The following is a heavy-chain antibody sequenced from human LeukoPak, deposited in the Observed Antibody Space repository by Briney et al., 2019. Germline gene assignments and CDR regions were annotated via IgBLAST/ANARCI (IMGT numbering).Heavy chain of an antibody. V-gene: IGHV4-39*01. CDR3: ARGYSSSWSLSYYYYYGMDV. CDR1: GGSISSSSYY. D-gene: IGHD6-13*01. CDR2: IYYSGST. Sequence: PSETLSLTCTVSGGSISSSSYYWGWIRQPPGTGLEWIGSIYYSGSTYYNPSLKSRVTISVDTSKNQFSLKLSSVTAADTAVYYCARGYSSSWSLSYYYYYGMDVWGQGTTVTVSS. J-gene: IGHJ6*02.